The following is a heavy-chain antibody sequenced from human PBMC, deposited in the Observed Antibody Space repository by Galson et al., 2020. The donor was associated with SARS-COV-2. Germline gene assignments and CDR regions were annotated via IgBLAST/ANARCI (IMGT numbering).Heavy chain of an antibody. Sequence: GESLKISCAASGFTFSSYGMHWVRQAPGKGLEWVAVISYDGSNKYYADSVKGRFTISRDNSKNTLYLQMNSLRAEDTAVYYCAKDPAYYDCWSGYLSPPDDYYYYGMDVWGQGTTVTVSS. V-gene: IGHV3-30*18. CDR2: ISYDGSNK. J-gene: IGHJ6*02. CDR3: AKDPAYYDCWSGYLSPPDDYYYYGMDV. D-gene: IGHD3-3*01. CDR1: GFTFSSYG.